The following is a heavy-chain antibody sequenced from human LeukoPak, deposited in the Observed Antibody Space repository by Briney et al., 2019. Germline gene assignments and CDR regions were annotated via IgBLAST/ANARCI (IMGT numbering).Heavy chain of an antibody. V-gene: IGHV4-59*01. D-gene: IGHD3-10*01. J-gene: IGHJ4*02. CDR3: ARMGYYDSGSYFLLGY. Sequence: SETLSLTCTVSGGSISSYYWSWIRQPPGKGLEWIGYIYYSGSTQYNPSLKSRVTISVNTSKNQFSLKLSSVTAADTAVYYCARMGYYDSGSYFLLGYWGQGTLVTVSS. CDR2: IYYSGST. CDR1: GGSISSYY.